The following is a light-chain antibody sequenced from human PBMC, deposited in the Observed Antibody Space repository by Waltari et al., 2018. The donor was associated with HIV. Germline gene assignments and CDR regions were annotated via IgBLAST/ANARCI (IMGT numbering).Light chain of an antibody. CDR1: QSILNY. J-gene: IGKJ3*01. CDR3: LQSYFPPLS. CDR2: SAT. V-gene: IGKV1-39*01. Sequence: DIQMTQSPSSLSVSVGDRVTITCRASQSILNYLNWYQQKPGKAPQLLIYSATSLQTGVPSRFSGGGSGTVFTLTISSLQPEDFATYYCLQSYFPPLSFGPGTKLDIK.